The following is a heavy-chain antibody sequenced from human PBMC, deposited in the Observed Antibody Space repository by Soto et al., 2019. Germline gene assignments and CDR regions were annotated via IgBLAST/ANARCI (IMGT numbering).Heavy chain of an antibody. CDR3: ARDGLGGYSYSSLSSENYYYYGMDV. D-gene: IGHD5-18*01. V-gene: IGHV1-2*04. CDR2: INPNSGGT. CDR1: GYTFTGYY. J-gene: IGHJ6*02. Sequence: QVQLVQSGAEVKKPGASVKVSCKASGYTFTGYYMHWVRQAPGQGLEWMGWINPNSGGTNYAQKFQGWVPMTRDPSISTAYMELSRLRSDDTAVYYCARDGLGGYSYSSLSSENYYYYGMDVWGQGTTVTVSS.